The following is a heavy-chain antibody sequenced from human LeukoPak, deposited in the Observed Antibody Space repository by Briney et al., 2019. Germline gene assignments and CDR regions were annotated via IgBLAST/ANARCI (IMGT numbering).Heavy chain of an antibody. CDR3: ARVISHCSSTSCYLDY. V-gene: IGHV4-34*01. D-gene: IGHD2-2*01. J-gene: IGHJ4*02. CDR2: INHSGST. CDR1: GGSISGYY. Sequence: SETLSLTCTVSGGSISGYYWSWIRQPPGKGLEWIGEINHSGSTNYNPSLKSRVTISVDTSKNQFSLKLSSVTAADTAVYYCARVISHCSSTSCYLDYWGQGTLVTVSS.